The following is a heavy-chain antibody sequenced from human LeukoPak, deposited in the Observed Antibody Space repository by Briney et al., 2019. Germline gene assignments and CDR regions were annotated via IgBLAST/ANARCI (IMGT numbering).Heavy chain of an antibody. V-gene: IGHV3-30*18. J-gene: IGHJ4*02. CDR3: AKAARRLGLLVVTHFDY. Sequence: WGSLRLSCAASGFTFSSYGMHWVRQAPGKGLEWVAVISYDGSNQYYADSVKGRFTISEDNCKYTLYMQMNSLRADDTAVYYCAKAARRLGLLVVTHFDYWGQGTLVTVSS. CDR1: GFTFSSYG. CDR2: ISYDGSNQ. D-gene: IGHD3-22*01.